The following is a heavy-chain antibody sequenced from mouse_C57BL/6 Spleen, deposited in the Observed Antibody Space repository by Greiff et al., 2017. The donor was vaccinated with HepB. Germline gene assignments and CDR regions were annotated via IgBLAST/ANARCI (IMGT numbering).Heavy chain of an antibody. J-gene: IGHJ1*03. CDR3: ARRGYYYGSSYWYFDV. V-gene: IGHV1-59*01. CDR1: GYTFTSYW. D-gene: IGHD1-1*01. Sequence: VQLQQPGAELVRPGTSVKLSCKASGYTFTSYWMHWVKQRPGQGLEWIGVIDPSDSYTNYNQKFKGKATLTVDTSSSTAYMQLSSLTSEDSAVYYCARRGYYYGSSYWYFDVWGTGTTVTVS. CDR2: IDPSDSYT.